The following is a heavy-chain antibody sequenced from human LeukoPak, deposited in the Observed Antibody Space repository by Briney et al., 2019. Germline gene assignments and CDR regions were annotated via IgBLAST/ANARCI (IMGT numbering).Heavy chain of an antibody. D-gene: IGHD1-1*01. CDR1: GGSISSGSYY. V-gene: IGHV4-61*02. CDR3: ARERLGTFDY. CDR2: IYTSGST. J-gene: IGHJ4*02. Sequence: SQTLSLTCTVSGGSISSGSYYWSWIRQPAGKGLEWIGRIYTSGSTNYNPSLKSRVTIPVDTSKNQFSLKLSSVTAADTAVYYCARERLGTFDYWGQGTLVTVSS.